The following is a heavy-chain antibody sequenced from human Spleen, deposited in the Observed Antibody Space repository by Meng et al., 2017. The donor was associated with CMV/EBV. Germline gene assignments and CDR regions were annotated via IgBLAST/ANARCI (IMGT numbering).Heavy chain of an antibody. V-gene: IGHV3-43D*04. CDR1: GFTFDDYV. CDR3: QSRDY. Sequence: GESLKISCVASGFTFDDYVMFWVRLAPGKGLEWVSLVSWDGGTTYYADSVKGRFTISRDNAKNSLYLQMNSLRAEDTAVYYCQSRDYWGQGTLVTVSS. CDR2: VSWDGGTT. J-gene: IGHJ4*02.